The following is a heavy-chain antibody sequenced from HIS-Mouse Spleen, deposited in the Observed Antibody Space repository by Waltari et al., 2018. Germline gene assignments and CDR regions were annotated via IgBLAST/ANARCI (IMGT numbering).Heavy chain of an antibody. CDR3: AREIPYSSSWYDWYFDL. CDR1: GGSLSSSSYY. J-gene: IGHJ2*01. V-gene: IGHV4-39*07. D-gene: IGHD6-13*01. Sequence: QLQLQESGPGLVKPSETLSLTCTVSGGSLSSSSYYWGWIRQPPGKGLEWIGSIKYRGSTYDSPYLKSRVTISGDTSKNQFSLKLSSVTAADTAVYYCAREIPYSSSWYDWYFDLWGRGTLVTVSS. CDR2: IKYRGST.